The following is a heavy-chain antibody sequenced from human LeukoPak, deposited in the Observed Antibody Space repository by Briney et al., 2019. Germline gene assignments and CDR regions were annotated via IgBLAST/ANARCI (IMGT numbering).Heavy chain of an antibody. Sequence: GGSLRLSCAASGFTFSSYDMHWVRQATGKGLEWVSAIDTAGNTFYPGSVRGLFTISRENAKNSLYLQMNNVRAGDTAVYYCARTSKVTSVMDIWGQGTMVSVSS. CDR1: GFTFSSYD. V-gene: IGHV3-13*04. CDR3: ARTSKVTSVMDI. J-gene: IGHJ3*02. D-gene: IGHD3-16*01. CDR2: IDTAGNT.